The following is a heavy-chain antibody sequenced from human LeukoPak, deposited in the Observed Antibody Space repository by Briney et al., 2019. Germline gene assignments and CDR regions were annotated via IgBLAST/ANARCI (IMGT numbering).Heavy chain of an antibody. D-gene: IGHD4/OR15-4a*01. J-gene: IGHJ3*02. V-gene: IGHV1-18*01. Sequence: GASVNVSCKPSRYTLTSYGISWVRQAPRPGLEWMGWISDYNGNTNYAQKLQGRVTMTTDTSTSTAYMELRSLRSDDTAVYYCARSAPYGDDAFDIWGQGTMVTVSS. CDR2: ISDYNGNT. CDR3: ARSAPYGDDAFDI. CDR1: RYTLTSYG.